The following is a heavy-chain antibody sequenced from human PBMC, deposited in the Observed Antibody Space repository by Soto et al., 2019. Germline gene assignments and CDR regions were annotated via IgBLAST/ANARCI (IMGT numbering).Heavy chain of an antibody. CDR3: ARVPDV. Sequence: PSETLSLTCAVSGGSSSSVGDSWSWIRQPPGKGLEWIGYIYHSGSTYYNPSLKSRVTISVDRSKNQFSLKLSSVTAADTAVYYCARVPDVWGQGTTVTVSS. J-gene: IGHJ6*02. CDR1: GGSSSSVGDS. CDR2: IYHSGST. V-gene: IGHV4-30-2*01.